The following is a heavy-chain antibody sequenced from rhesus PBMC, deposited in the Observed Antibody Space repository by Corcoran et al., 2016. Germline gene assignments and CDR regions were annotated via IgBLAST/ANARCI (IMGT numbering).Heavy chain of an antibody. CDR1: GGSISSSNW. D-gene: IGHD3-16*01. CDR2: ISGSSGST. V-gene: IGHV4S19*01. J-gene: IGHJ4*01. CDR3: ARAYYSGSYYDY. Sequence: QVQLQESGPGLVKPSETLSLTCAVSGGSISSSNWWRWICQPPGKGLEWIGYISGSSGSTYYNPSLKSRVTISKDTSKNQFSLKLSSVTAADTAVYYCARAYYSGSYYDYWGQGVLVTVSS.